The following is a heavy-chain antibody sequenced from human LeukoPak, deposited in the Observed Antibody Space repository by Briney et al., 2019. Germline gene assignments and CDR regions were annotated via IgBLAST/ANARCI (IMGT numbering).Heavy chain of an antibody. CDR3: AKDLGGYDSSGYYSEGGFDY. V-gene: IGHV4-34*01. J-gene: IGHJ4*02. D-gene: IGHD3-22*01. CDR1: GGSFSGYY. Sequence: SETLSLTCAVYGGSFSGYYWSWIRQPPGKGLEWIGEINHSGSTNYNPSLKSRVTISVDTSKNQFSLKLSSVTAADTAVYYCAKDLGGYDSSGYYSEGGFDYWGQGTLVTVSS. CDR2: INHSGST.